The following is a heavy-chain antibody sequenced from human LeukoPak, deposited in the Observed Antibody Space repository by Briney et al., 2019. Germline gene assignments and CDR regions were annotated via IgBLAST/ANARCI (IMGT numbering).Heavy chain of an antibody. D-gene: IGHD3-10*01. V-gene: IGHV3-74*03. CDR2: INNDGTTT. Sequence: GGSLRLSCAASGFTFSGAWMHWVRQAPGKGLVWVSRINNDGTTTMYADSVKGRFTLSRDNAKNTLYLEMNSLRAEDTAVYYCARVSGPGMNEYFHLWGQGTLVTVSS. CDR1: GFTFSGAW. CDR3: ARVSGPGMNEYFHL. J-gene: IGHJ1*01.